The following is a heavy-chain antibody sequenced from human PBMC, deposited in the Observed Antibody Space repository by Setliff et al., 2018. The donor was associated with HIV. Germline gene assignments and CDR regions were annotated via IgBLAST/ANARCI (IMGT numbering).Heavy chain of an antibody. J-gene: IGHJ3*02. V-gene: IGHV4-39*01. CDR1: DGSISSSSYY. Sequence: SETLSLTCNVSDGSISSSSYYWAWIRQPPGKGLEWIGTIYYVGITYYNPSLKSRVTISVDTSKNQFSLNLTSVTAADTAVYYCARSKTFYDFWDGYYTHGAFKIWGLGTMVTVSS. D-gene: IGHD3-3*01. CDR3: ARSKTFYDFWDGYYTHGAFKI. CDR2: IYYVGIT.